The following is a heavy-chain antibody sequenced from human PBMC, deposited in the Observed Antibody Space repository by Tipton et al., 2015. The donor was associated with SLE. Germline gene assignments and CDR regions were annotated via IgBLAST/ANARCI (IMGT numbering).Heavy chain of an antibody. CDR2: IYYSGST. Sequence: TLSLTCTVSGGSISSHYWSWIRQPPGKGLEWIGYIYYSGSTNYNPSLKSRVTISVDTSKNQFSLKLSSVTAADTAVYYCARRRGYCSGGSCPYYFDYWGQGTLVTVSS. CDR1: GGSISSHY. V-gene: IGHV4-59*11. D-gene: IGHD2-15*01. CDR3: ARRRGYCSGGSCPYYFDY. J-gene: IGHJ4*02.